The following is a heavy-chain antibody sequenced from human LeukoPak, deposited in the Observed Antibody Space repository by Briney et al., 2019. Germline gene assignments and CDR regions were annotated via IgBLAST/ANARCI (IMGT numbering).Heavy chain of an antibody. Sequence: PGRSLRLSCIGSGFNFGDYAISWVRQTPGKGLEWVSLIRSKAHDGTTEYAASVKGRFNMSRDDSKSIAYLQMNSLKTEDTALYYCTRDPPEFSAGWYAGYWGQGTLVTVSS. J-gene: IGHJ4*02. D-gene: IGHD6-19*01. CDR1: GFNFGDYA. CDR3: TRDPPEFSAGWYAGY. V-gene: IGHV3-49*04. CDR2: IRSKAHDGTT.